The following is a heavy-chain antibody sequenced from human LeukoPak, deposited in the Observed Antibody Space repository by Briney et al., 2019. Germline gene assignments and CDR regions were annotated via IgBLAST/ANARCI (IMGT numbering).Heavy chain of an antibody. CDR1: GFTFSDYS. D-gene: IGHD5-24*01. V-gene: IGHV3-21*01. Sequence: GGSLRLSCATYGFTFSDYSLSWVRQAPGKELEWVSSISSTSSYIYYADSVKGRFTISRDNAKNSLYLQMNSLSAEDTAVYYCAILPIGRYWGQGTLVTVSS. CDR3: AILPIGRY. J-gene: IGHJ4*02. CDR2: ISSTSSYI.